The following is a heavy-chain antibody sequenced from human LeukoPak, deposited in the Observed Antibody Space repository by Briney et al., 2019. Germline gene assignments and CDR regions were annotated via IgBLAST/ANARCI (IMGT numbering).Heavy chain of an antibody. CDR1: GYTFTSYG. V-gene: IGHV1-18*01. CDR3: ARAPGGQQLPRRDWFDP. D-gene: IGHD6-13*01. J-gene: IGHJ5*02. CDR2: ISAYNGNT. Sequence: ASVKVSCKASGYTFTSYGISWVRQAPGQGLEWMGWISAYNGNTNYAQKLQGRVTMTTDTPTSTAYMELRSLRSDDTAVYYCARAPGGQQLPRRDWFDPWGQGTLVTVSS.